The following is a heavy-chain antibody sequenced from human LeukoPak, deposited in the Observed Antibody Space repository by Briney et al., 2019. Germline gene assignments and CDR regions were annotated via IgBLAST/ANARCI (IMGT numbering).Heavy chain of an antibody. D-gene: IGHD4-23*01. J-gene: IGHJ4*02. CDR2: INHSGST. V-gene: IGHV4-34*01. CDR3: ARGGGGGHPD. CDR1: GGSFSGYY. Sequence: PSETLSLTCAVYGGSFSGYYWSWIRQPPGKGLEWIGEINHSGSTNYNPSLKSRVTISVDTSKNQFSLKLSSVTAADTAVYYCARGGGGGHPDWGQGTLVTVSS.